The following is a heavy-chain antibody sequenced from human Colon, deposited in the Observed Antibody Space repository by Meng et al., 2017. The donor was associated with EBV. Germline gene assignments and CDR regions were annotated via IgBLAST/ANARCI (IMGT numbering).Heavy chain of an antibody. CDR1: GGSVSSGGYY. CDR2: IYYSGST. J-gene: IGHJ4*02. CDR3: ARVSSGWDYFDY. V-gene: IGHV4-31*03. Sequence: QVQLTESCPGLVKPSQTLSLTCTVSGGSVSSGGYYWTWIRQHPGKGLEWFGHIYYSGSTFYHPSLKRRVIISIDTSKNQFSLNLRSVTAADTAVYYCARVSSGWDYFDYWGQGTLVTVSS. D-gene: IGHD6-19*01.